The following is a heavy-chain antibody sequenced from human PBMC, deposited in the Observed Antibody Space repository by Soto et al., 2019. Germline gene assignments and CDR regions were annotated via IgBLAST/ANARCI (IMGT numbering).Heavy chain of an antibody. D-gene: IGHD6-13*01. CDR2: IWYDGSNK. CDR3: ARDKNSSWSLLGSAFDI. J-gene: IGHJ3*02. CDR1: GFTFSSYG. V-gene: IGHV3-33*01. Sequence: QVQLVESGGGVVQPGRSLRLSCAASGFTFSSYGMHWVRQAPGKGLEWVAVIWYDGSNKYYADSVKGRFTISRDNSKNTLYLQMNSLRAEDTAVYYCARDKNSSWSLLGSAFDIWGQWTMVTVSS.